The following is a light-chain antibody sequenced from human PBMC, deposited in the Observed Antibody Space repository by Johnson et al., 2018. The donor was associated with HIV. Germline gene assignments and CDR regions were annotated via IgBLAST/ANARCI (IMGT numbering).Light chain of an antibody. Sequence: QSVLTQPPSVSAAPGQKVTISCSGSSSNIGNNYVSWYQQFPGTAPKLLIYGNNKRPSGIPDRFSGSTSGTSATLGITGLQTGDEADYYCGTWYNSLGVFYVFGTGTKVTVL. CDR3: GTWYNSLGVFYV. CDR2: GNN. J-gene: IGLJ1*01. CDR1: SSNIGNNY. V-gene: IGLV1-51*01.